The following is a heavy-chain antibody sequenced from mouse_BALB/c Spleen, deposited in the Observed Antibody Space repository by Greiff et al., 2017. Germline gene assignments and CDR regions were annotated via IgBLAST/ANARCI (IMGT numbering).Heavy chain of an antibody. D-gene: IGHD1-1*01. V-gene: IGHV14-3*02. Sequence: EVQLQQSGAELVKPGASVKLSCTASGFNIKDTYMHWVKQRPEQGLEWIGRIDPANGNTKYDPKFQGKATITADTSSNTAYLQLSSLTSEDTAVYYCAYYGRSTWFAYWGQGTLVTVSA. CDR3: AYYGRSTWFAY. CDR2: IDPANGNT. J-gene: IGHJ3*01. CDR1: GFNIKDTY.